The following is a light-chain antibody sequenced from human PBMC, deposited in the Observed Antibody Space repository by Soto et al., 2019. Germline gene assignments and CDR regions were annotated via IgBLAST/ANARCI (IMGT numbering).Light chain of an antibody. J-gene: IGKJ2*01. CDR2: GAS. CDR3: QQYKNWPPHT. V-gene: IGKV3-15*01. Sequence: EILMTQSPATLSVSPGESATLSCRASQSVNDNVAWYQQKPGQAPRLLIYGASTRATDVPARFSGSGSGTEFTLTISSLQSEDCAVYYCQQYKNWPPHTFGQGTKLEIK. CDR1: QSVNDN.